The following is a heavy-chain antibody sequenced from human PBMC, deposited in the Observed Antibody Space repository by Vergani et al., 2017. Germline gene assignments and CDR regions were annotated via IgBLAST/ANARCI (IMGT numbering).Heavy chain of an antibody. CDR3: VRTEYCTGIACNTRFDS. CDR1: GFSFNTYW. D-gene: IGHD2-8*02. V-gene: IGHV3-74*03. J-gene: IGHJ5*01. Sequence: VQLLESGGGSVQSGGSLRLSCVASGFSFNTYWMHWVRQVPGKGLMVVARIDEYGNRATYGDFETGRFTISRDNAKNTVFLQMNNLRADDAGVYYCVRTEYCTGIACNTRFDSWGQGALVTASS. CDR2: IDEYGNRA.